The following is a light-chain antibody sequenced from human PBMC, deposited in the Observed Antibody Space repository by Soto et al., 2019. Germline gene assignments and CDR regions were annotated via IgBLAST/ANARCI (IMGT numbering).Light chain of an antibody. J-gene: IGLJ1*01. Sequence: QSVVTQSPSASASLGASVKLTCTLSSGHSSYAIAWHQQQPEKGPRFLLKVNSDGSHSKGDGIPDRFSGSSSGAERYVTISSLQSDDEADYYCQTWGTGIRVFGTGTKLPS. CDR1: SGHSSYA. V-gene: IGLV4-69*01. CDR2: VNSDGSH. CDR3: QTWGTGIRV.